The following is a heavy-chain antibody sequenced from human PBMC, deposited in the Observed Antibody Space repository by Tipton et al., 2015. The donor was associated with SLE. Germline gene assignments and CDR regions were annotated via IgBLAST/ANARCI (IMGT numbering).Heavy chain of an antibody. V-gene: IGHV3-23*01. Sequence: GSLRLSCAASGFTFSSYAMNWVRQAPGKGLEWVSGISGSGGTTYYADSVKGRFTISRDNSKNTLYLLMNSLRAEDTAVYYCAKDQTYENSDNYWGPYNWFDPWGQGTLVTVSS. CDR3: AKDQTYENSDNYWGPYNWFDP. CDR2: ISGSGGTT. D-gene: IGHD3-22*01. J-gene: IGHJ5*02. CDR1: GFTFSSYA.